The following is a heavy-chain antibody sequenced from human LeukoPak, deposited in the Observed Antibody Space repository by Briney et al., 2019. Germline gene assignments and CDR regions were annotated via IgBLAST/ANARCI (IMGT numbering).Heavy chain of an antibody. CDR1: GFTFSSYA. CDR2: FDPEDGET. CDR3: ATASGLTRGY. D-gene: IGHD6-19*01. Sequence: GGSLRLSCAASGFTFSSYAMHWVRQAPGKGLEWMGGFDPEDGETIYAQKFQGRVTMTEDTSTDTAYMELSSLRSEDTAVYYCATASGLTRGYWGQGTLVTVSS. J-gene: IGHJ4*02. V-gene: IGHV1-24*01.